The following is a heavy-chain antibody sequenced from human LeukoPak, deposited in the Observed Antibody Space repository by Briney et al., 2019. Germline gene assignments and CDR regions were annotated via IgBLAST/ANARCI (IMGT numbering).Heavy chain of an antibody. CDR2: IYYSGST. CDR1: GGSISSYY. CDR3: ARLIAYSDYGGVFAVGY. V-gene: IGHV4-59*08. D-gene: IGHD4-23*01. Sequence: PSETLSLTCTLSGGSISSYYWSWIRQPPGKGLEWIGYIYYSGSTNYNPSLKSRVTISVDTSKNQFSLKLSSVTAADTAVYYCARLIAYSDYGGVFAVGYWGQGTLVTVSS. J-gene: IGHJ4*02.